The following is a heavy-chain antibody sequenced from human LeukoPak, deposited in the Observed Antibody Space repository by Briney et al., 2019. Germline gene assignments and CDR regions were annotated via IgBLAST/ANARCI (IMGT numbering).Heavy chain of an antibody. D-gene: IGHD3-3*01. V-gene: IGHV4-59*11. CDR1: GGSISSHY. Sequence: SETLALTCTVSGGSISSHYWSWIRQPPGKGLGWVGYIYYSWSTNYNPALKSRVTISVDTSKNQFSLKLSSVTAADTAVYSCARDRVGDFWSGYYHNWFDPWGQGTLVTVSS. J-gene: IGHJ5*02. CDR3: ARDRVGDFWSGYYHNWFDP. CDR2: IYYSWST.